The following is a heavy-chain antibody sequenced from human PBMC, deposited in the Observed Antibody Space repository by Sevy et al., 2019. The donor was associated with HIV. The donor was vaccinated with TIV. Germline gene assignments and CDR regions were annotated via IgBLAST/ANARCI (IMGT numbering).Heavy chain of an antibody. Sequence: GGSLRLSCVASGFTFSSYWMKWVRQAPGKGLECVANIKYDGSQKSYVDSVKGRFTMSRVNAKNSLYLQMNSLRAEDTAVYYCTRLSLGADVDYWGQGTLVTVSS. J-gene: IGHJ4*02. V-gene: IGHV3-7*03. CDR1: GFTFSSYW. CDR3: TRLSLGADVDY. CDR2: IKYDGSQK.